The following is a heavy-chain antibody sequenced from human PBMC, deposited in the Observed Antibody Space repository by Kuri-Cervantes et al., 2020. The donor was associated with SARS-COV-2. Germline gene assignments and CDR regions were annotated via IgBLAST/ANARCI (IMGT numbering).Heavy chain of an antibody. Sequence: GESLKIPCAASGFTFSSYAMSWVRQAPGKGLEWVSAISGSGGSAYFADSVKGRFTITRDNSKNTLYLQMNSLRAEDTAVYYCANPGRNDAFDIWGQGTMVTVSS. CDR2: ISGSGGSA. V-gene: IGHV3-23*01. J-gene: IGHJ3*02. CDR3: ANPGRNDAFDI. D-gene: IGHD2-8*02. CDR1: GFTFSSYA.